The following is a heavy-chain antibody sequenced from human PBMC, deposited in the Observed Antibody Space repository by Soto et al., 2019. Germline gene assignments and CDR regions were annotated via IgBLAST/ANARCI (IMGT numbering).Heavy chain of an antibody. CDR3: ARGPFVVLNYFES. V-gene: IGHV1-69*02. Sequence: QVQLVQSGTEVKKPGSSVKVSCKASGGTFRNYPINWVRQAPGQGLEWMGSIFPLTDIPDYAQNFQARLTSSADKSTSTAYMELSSLTSDDTAMYFCARGPFVVLNYFESWGQGTLVTVSS. CDR2: IFPLTDIP. J-gene: IGHJ4*02. CDR1: GGTFRNYP. D-gene: IGHD3-16*02.